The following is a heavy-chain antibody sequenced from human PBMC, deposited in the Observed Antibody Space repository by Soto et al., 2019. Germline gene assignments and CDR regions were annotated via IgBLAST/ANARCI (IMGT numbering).Heavy chain of an antibody. D-gene: IGHD7-27*01. CDR3: ARQNWADV. J-gene: IGHJ6*02. Sequence: SVTMSCRDSGYSFTGSLIGWVRQMPGKGLEWMGIIYPCDSDTRYSPSFQGQVTISADKSISTAYLQWSSPKASATAMYYCARQNWADVWGQGTTVTVSS. CDR1: GYSFTGSL. V-gene: IGHV5-51*01. CDR2: IYPCDSDT.